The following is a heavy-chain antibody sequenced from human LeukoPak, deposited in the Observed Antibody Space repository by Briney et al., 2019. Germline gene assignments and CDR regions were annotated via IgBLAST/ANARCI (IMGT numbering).Heavy chain of an antibody. CDR1: GFTFSSYN. CDR3: AKDQVLRLGSGFDY. J-gene: IGHJ4*02. CDR2: ISSSSAYI. Sequence: GGALRLSCAASGFTFSSYNMNWVRLAPGKGLEWVSSISSSSAYIYYAHSVQGRFTISRDHSQNTLYLQMNSLRAEDTAVYYCAKDQVLRLGSGFDYWGQGTLVTVSS. V-gene: IGHV3-21*01. D-gene: IGHD6-19*01.